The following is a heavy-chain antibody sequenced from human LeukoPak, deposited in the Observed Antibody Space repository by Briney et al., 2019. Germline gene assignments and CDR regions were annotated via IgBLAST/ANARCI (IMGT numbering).Heavy chain of an antibody. J-gene: IGHJ3*02. V-gene: IGHV3-30*03. CDR2: ISNDGSNQ. CDR3: ARRHHDAFDI. CDR1: GFTFSSYG. Sequence: GGSLRLSCAASGFTFSSYGMHWVRQAPGKGLEWVALISNDGSNQYYSDSVKGRSTISRDNSKNTLYLQMNSMRAEDTAVYYCARRHHDAFDIWGQGTMVTVSS.